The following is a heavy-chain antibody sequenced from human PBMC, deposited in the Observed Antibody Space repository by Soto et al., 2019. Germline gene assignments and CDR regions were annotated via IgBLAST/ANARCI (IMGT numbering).Heavy chain of an antibody. D-gene: IGHD1-7*01. V-gene: IGHV3-53*01. CDR1: GFTVSSNY. CDR3: TTDYRYNWNYGDAFDI. CDR2: IYSGGST. Sequence: WGSLRLSCAASGFTVSSNYMSWFRQAPGKGLEWVSVIYSGGSTYYADSVKGRFTISRDNSKNTLYLQMNSLRAEDTAVYYCTTDYRYNWNYGDAFDIWGQGTMVTVSS. J-gene: IGHJ3*02.